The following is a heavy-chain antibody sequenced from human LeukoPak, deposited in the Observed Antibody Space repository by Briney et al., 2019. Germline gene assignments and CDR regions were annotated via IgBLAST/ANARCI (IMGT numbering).Heavy chain of an antibody. Sequence: GGSLRLSCAASGFTFSSYGMHWVRQAPGKGLEWVAFIRYDGSNKYYADSVKGRFTISRDNSKNTLYLQMNSLRAEDTAVYYCAKDKPLLRLGELSLEPTYYFDYWGQGTLVTVSS. CDR2: IRYDGSNK. V-gene: IGHV3-30*02. J-gene: IGHJ4*02. CDR3: AKDKPLLRLGELSLEPTYYFDY. D-gene: IGHD3-16*02. CDR1: GFTFSSYG.